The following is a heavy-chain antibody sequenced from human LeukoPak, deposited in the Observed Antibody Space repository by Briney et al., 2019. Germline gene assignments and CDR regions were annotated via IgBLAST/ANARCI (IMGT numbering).Heavy chain of an antibody. CDR3: ARDSGSGWSNDY. CDR2: FGWSGTTI. D-gene: IGHD6-19*01. Sequence: PGGSLRLSCVVSGFTLNSYSMNWVRQAPGKGLEWVSYFGWSGTTILYADSVRGRFTVPRDSAKNSLYLQMNSLRDEDSALYYCARDSGSGWSNDYWGQGTLVTVSS. V-gene: IGHV3-48*02. CDR1: GFTLNSYS. J-gene: IGHJ4*02.